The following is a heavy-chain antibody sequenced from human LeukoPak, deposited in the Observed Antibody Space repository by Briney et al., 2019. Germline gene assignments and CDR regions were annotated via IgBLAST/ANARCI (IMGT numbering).Heavy chain of an antibody. CDR3: ARGGYCSGGGCYSHSDY. CDR2: IYSGGST. CDR1: GFTFSSYS. D-gene: IGHD2-15*01. Sequence: PGGSLRLSCAASGFTFSSYSMNWVRQAPGKGLEWVSVIYSGGSTYYADSVKGRFTISRDNSKNTLYLQMNSLRDEDTAVYYCARGGYCSGGGCYSHSDYWGQGTLVTVSS. J-gene: IGHJ4*02. V-gene: IGHV3-66*01.